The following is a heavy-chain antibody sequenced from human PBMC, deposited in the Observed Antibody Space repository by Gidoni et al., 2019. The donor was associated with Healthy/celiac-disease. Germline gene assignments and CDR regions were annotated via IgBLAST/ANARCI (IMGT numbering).Heavy chain of an antibody. CDR3: AISSVGTPLLDYFDY. CDR1: GYSISSSNW. Sequence: QVQLQESGPGLVKPSDTLSLTCAVSGYSISSSNWWGWIRQPPGKGLEWIGYIYYSGSTYYNPSLTSRVTMSVDTSKNQFSLKLSSVTAVDTAVYSCAISSVGTPLLDYFDYWGQGTLVTVSS. J-gene: IGHJ4*02. CDR2: IYYSGST. D-gene: IGHD1-1*01. V-gene: IGHV4-28*01.